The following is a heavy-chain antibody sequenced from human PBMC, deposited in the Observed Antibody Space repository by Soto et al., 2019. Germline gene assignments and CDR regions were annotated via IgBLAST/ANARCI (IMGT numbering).Heavy chain of an antibody. D-gene: IGHD2-15*01. CDR1: GFTFSSYA. V-gene: IGHV3-23*01. CDR2: ISGSGGST. Sequence: GGSLRLSCAASGFTFSSYAMSGVRQAPGKGLEWVSAISGSGGSTYYADSVKGRFTISRDNSKNTLYLQMNSLRAEDTAVYYCAKFRRGGSTQYFDYWGQGTLVTVSS. CDR3: AKFRRGGSTQYFDY. J-gene: IGHJ4*02.